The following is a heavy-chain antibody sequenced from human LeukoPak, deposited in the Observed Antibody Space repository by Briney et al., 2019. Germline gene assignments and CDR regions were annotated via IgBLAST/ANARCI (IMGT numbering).Heavy chain of an antibody. CDR1: GLTFSSIG. J-gene: IGHJ4*02. CDR2: ISSSSSYI. Sequence: GGSRGSSGQASGLTFSSIGMNWVGKVQGKGWEWVSSISSSSSYIYYADSVKGRFTISRDNAKNSLYLQMNSLRAEDTAVYYCAKMTPYDDYWGQGTLVTVSS. CDR3: AKMTPYDDY. D-gene: IGHD2-8*01. V-gene: IGHV3-21*01.